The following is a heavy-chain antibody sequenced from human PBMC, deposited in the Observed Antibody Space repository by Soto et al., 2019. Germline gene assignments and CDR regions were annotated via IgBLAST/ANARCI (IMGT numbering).Heavy chain of an antibody. V-gene: IGHV1-8*02. D-gene: IGHD6-6*01. J-gene: IGHJ4*02. CDR1: WYTFTRYY. CDR2: MNPNSGNT. Sequence: ASLKGFCKASWYTFTRYYINWVRQATGQGLEWMGWMNPNSGNTGYAQKFQGRVTMTRNTSISTAYMELSSLRSEDTAVYYCARIAARPNWGQGTLVTVSS. CDR3: ARIAARPN.